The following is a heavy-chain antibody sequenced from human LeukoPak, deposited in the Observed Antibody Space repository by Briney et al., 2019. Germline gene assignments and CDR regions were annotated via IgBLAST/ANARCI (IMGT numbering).Heavy chain of an antibody. CDR1: GFTFSSYA. CDR2: ISYDGSNK. V-gene: IGHV3-30-3*01. D-gene: IGHD3-3*01. Sequence: GRSLRLSCAASGFTFSSYAMHWVRQAPGKGLEWVAVISYDGSNKYYADSVKGRFTISRDNSKNTLYLQMNSLRAEDTAVYYCARFATTIFGVVTRGFDLWGRGTLVTVSS. CDR3: ARFATTIFGVVTRGFDL. J-gene: IGHJ2*01.